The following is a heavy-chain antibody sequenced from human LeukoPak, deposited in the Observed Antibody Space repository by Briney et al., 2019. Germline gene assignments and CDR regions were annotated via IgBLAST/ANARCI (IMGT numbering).Heavy chain of an antibody. CDR2: INSDGSNK. J-gene: IGHJ4*02. Sequence: RGSLTLSCAASGFTFSNYWMHWVRQAPGKGLEWVSRINSDGSNKTYADSVKGRFTISRDNAKNTLYLQMSSLRVGDTAVYYCARSDSGDNYWGQGILVTVSS. D-gene: IGHD4-17*01. V-gene: IGHV3-74*01. CDR1: GFTFSNYW. CDR3: ARSDSGDNY.